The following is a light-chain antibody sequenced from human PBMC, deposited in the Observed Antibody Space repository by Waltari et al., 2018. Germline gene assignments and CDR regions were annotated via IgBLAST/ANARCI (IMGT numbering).Light chain of an antibody. CDR3: QQYYSAPRT. V-gene: IGKV4-1*01. J-gene: IGKJ4*01. CDR1: QSLLYSSNNKNY. Sequence: DIVLTQSPDSLAVSLGERATINCKSSQSLLYSSNNKNYLGGYQQKPGQPPKQLIYGASTRESGRPDRIHGSGSGTDFALTISSLQAEDVAVYYCQQYYSAPRTFGRGTKVEIK. CDR2: GAS.